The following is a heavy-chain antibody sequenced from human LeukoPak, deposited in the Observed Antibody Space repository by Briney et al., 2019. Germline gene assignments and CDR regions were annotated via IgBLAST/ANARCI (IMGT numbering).Heavy chain of an antibody. V-gene: IGHV3-23*01. CDR2: ISASGGST. CDR3: AKYGGSYFDY. D-gene: IGHD3-16*01. J-gene: IGHJ4*02. CDR1: GFTFSSYA. Sequence: PGGSLRLSCAASGFTFSSYAMSWVRQAPGKGLEWVSKISASGGSTSYADSVKGRFTISRGSSENTLYLQMNSLRAEDTAIYYCAKYGGSYFDYWGQGTLVTVSS.